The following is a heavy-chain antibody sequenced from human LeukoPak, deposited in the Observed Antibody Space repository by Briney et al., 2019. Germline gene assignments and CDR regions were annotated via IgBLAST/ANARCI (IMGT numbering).Heavy chain of an antibody. Sequence: ASVKVSCKASGYTFTSYGISWVRQAPGQGLEWMGWISAYNGNTNYAQKFQGRVTITADKSTSTAYMELSSLRSEDTAVYYCAIVATIYFDYWGQGTLVTVSS. D-gene: IGHD5-12*01. V-gene: IGHV1-18*01. CDR2: ISAYNGNT. J-gene: IGHJ4*02. CDR1: GYTFTSYG. CDR3: AIVATIYFDY.